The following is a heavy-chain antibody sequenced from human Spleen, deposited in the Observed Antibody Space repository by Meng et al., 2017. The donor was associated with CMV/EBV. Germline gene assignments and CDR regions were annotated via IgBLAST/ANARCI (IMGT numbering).Heavy chain of an antibody. J-gene: IGHJ6*02. V-gene: IGHV3-21*01. CDR1: GFSFSSYN. CDR3: ARARRQLLSYGMDV. CDR2: ITTSGHYI. D-gene: IGHD2-2*01. Sequence: GEALKISCAASGFSFSSYNMNWVRQAPGKGLEWVSSITTSGHYIYYADSVKGRFTISRDDTKNSLYLQMNSLRVEDSAVYYCARARRQLLSYGMDVWGQGTTVTVSS.